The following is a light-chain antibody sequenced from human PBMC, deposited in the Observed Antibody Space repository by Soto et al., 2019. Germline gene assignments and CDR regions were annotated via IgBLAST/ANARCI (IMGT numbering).Light chain of an antibody. V-gene: IGKV3-20*01. CDR2: GAS. Sequence: EIVLTQSPGTLSLSPGERATLSCRTSQSVNNNYLAWYQQKPGQAPRLLIYGASSRATGIPDRFSGSGSGTDFTLTISRLEPEDFSVYYCQQYATTPFTFGPGTKVDI. CDR3: QQYATTPFT. J-gene: IGKJ3*01. CDR1: QSVNNNY.